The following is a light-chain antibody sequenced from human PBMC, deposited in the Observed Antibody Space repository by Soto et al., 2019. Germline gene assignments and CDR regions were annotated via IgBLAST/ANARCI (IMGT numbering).Light chain of an antibody. CDR3: QLYDNGPRLFT. CDR1: QDISNY. V-gene: IGKV1-33*01. CDR2: DAS. Sequence: DIQMTQSPSSLSASVGDRVTITCQASQDISNYLNWYQQKPGKAPKLLIYDASNLETGVPSRFSGRGSGTDLAVTISSRQPEDIATYYWQLYDNGPRLFTFGPGTKVDI. J-gene: IGKJ3*01.